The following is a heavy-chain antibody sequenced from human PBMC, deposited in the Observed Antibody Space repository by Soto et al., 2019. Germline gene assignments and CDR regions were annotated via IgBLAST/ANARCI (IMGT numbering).Heavy chain of an antibody. CDR2: IWYDGSNK. CDR3: AREALWLVFDY. CDR1: GFTFSSYG. V-gene: IGHV3-33*01. Sequence: SLRLSCAASGFTFSSYGMHWVRQAPGKGLEWVAVIWYDGSNKYYADSVKGRFTISRDNSKNTLYLQMNSLRAEDTAVYYCAREALWLVFDYWGQGTLVTVSS. J-gene: IGHJ4*02. D-gene: IGHD6-19*01.